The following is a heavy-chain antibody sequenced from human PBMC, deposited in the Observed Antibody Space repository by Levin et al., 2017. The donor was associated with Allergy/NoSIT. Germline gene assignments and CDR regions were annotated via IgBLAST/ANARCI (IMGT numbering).Heavy chain of an antibody. Sequence: GGSLRLSCAASGFTFSTYAMSWVRQAPGKGLEWVSGISVSGTGTYYADSVKGRFTISRDNSKNTLYLQMNSLRAADTDAYFCAREHLNYVTSGYPYFDYWGQGTLVTVSS. D-gene: IGHD3-22*01. V-gene: IGHV3-23*01. CDR3: AREHLNYVTSGYPYFDY. CDR2: ISVSGTGT. J-gene: IGHJ4*02. CDR1: GFTFSTYA.